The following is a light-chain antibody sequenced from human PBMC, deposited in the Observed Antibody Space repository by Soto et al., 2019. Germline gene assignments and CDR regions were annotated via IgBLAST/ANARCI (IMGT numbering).Light chain of an antibody. CDR2: GPS. CDR1: QSVSSN. CDR3: QQYNNWPYT. J-gene: IGKJ2*01. V-gene: IGKV3D-15*01. Sequence: ELVMTQSPVTLSVSPGERAALSCRASQSVSSNFAWYQQRPGQAPRLLIYGPSTRATGIPARFSGSGSATEFTLTISSLQSEDFAVYYCQQYNNWPYTFGQGTKLEIK.